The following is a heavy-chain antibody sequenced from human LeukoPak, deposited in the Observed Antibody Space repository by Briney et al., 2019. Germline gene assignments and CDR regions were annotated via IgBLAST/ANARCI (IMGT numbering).Heavy chain of an antibody. V-gene: IGHV4-34*01. CDR3: ARGRRYDFWSGYLRYYYYMDV. Sequence: PSETLSLTCAVYGGSFSGYYWSWIRQPPGKGLEWIGEINHSGSTNYNPSLKSRVTISVDTSKNQFSLKLSPVTAADTAVYYCARGRRYDFWSGYLRYYYYMDVWGKGTTVTVSS. CDR2: INHSGST. D-gene: IGHD3-3*01. CDR1: GGSFSGYY. J-gene: IGHJ6*03.